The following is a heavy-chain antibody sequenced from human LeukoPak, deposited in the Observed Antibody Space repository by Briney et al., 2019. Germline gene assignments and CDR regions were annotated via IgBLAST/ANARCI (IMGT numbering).Heavy chain of an antibody. Sequence: SVKVSCKASGGSFRTYPISWVRQAPGQGLEWMGGLTQFFRRTNYTQKFQGRLTITTDESSSTAYMELSDLRSDDTAVYYCATSESGRAWDWFAAWGQGTLVTVS. D-gene: IGHD3-10*01. J-gene: IGHJ5*02. CDR1: GGSFRTYP. CDR3: ATSESGRAWDWFAA. CDR2: LTQFFRRT. V-gene: IGHV1-69*05.